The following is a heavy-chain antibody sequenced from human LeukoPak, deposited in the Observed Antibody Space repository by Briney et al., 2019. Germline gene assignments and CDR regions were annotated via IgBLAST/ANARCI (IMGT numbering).Heavy chain of an antibody. J-gene: IGHJ4*02. CDR2: IIPIFGTA. Sequence: SVKVSCKASGGTFSSYTISWVRQAPGQGLEWMGGIIPIFGTANYAQKFQGRVTITADESTSTAYMELSSLRCDDTAVYYCARDGYSSGREEYWGQGTLVTVSS. CDR3: ARDGYSSGREEY. D-gene: IGHD6-25*01. CDR1: GGTFSSYT. V-gene: IGHV1-69*13.